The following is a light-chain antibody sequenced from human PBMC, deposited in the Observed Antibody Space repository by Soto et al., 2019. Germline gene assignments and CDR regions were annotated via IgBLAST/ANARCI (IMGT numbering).Light chain of an antibody. CDR1: QSLLHIGGNTY. CDR2: KMS. V-gene: IGKV2-24*01. CDR3: VQATQFPYT. Sequence: DIVMPQTPLSSPVTLGQPASFSCRASQSLLHIGGNTYLSWLQQRPGQPPRLLVYKMSNRLSGVPDRFSGSGAGTDFTLKISRVEVEDVGVYYCVQATQFPYTFGQGTKLEIK. J-gene: IGKJ2*01.